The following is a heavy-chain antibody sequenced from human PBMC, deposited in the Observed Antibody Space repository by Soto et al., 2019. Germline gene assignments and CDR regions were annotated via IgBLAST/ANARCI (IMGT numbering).Heavy chain of an antibody. Sequence: GGSLRLSCAASGFTFSSCAMSWVRQAPGKGLEWVSTVSGSGETTYYTDSVKGRFTISGDNSKSTLYLQMTSLRGEDTAVYYCGKATNFGVGPDYYYYYGMDVWGQGTTVTSP. CDR2: VSGSGETT. D-gene: IGHD3-3*01. J-gene: IGHJ6*02. CDR3: GKATNFGVGPDYYYYYGMDV. V-gene: IGHV3-23*01. CDR1: GFTFSSCA.